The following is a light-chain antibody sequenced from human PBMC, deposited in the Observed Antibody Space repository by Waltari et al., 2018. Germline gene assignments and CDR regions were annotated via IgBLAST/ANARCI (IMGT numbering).Light chain of an antibody. CDR1: QSLLHSNGNTY. J-gene: IGKJ1*01. V-gene: IGKV2-28*01. CDR3: MQGLQIPWT. CDR2: LAS. Sequence: EIVMTQSPLSLPVTPGEPASISCRSSQSLLHSNGNTYLAWFLQRPGQSPQFLFFLASRRASGVPDRFRGYGAGTDFTLNISRVEAEDVGIYYCMQGLQIPWTFGQGTRADIK.